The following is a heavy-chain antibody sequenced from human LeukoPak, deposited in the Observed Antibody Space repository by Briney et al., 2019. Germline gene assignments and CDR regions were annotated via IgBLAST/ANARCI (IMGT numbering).Heavy chain of an antibody. CDR3: ATWPGGWYGKDS. Sequence: GGSLRLSCAASGFTVSSNYMSWVRQAPGKGLEWVSVIFGGGSTYYADSVKGRFTISRDTSKNTLHLQMNSLRAEDTAVYYCATWPGGWYGKDSWGQGTLVTVSS. V-gene: IGHV3-53*01. CDR1: GFTVSSNY. CDR2: IFGGGST. D-gene: IGHD6-19*01. J-gene: IGHJ4*02.